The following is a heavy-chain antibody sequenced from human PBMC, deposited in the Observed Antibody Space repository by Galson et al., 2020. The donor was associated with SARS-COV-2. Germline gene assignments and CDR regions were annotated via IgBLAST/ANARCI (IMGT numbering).Heavy chain of an antibody. CDR3: ARDRYCTTTTCYNWFDP. J-gene: IGHJ5*02. CDR1: GFIFSTFG. D-gene: IGHD2-8*01. V-gene: IGHV3-33*05. Sequence: GESLKISCGASGFIFSTFGMQWVRQAPGKGLEWVAFISFDGINDYYADSVKGRFTVSRDNSKNTVFLQMNSLRVEDTAVYYCARDRYCTTTTCYNWFDPWGQGTLVTVSS. CDR2: ISFDGIND.